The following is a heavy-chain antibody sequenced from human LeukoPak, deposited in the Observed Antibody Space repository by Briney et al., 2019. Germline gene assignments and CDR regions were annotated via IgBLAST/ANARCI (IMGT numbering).Heavy chain of an antibody. CDR3: ARAGGGARKSKTTVTTGNWFDP. V-gene: IGHV1-46*01. J-gene: IGHJ5*02. Sequence: ASVKVSCKASGYTFTSYYLYWVRQAPGQGLEWMGIINPSGGSTNYAQKFQGRVTMTRDTSTSTVYMELSSLRSEDTAVYYCARAGGGARKSKTTVTTGNWFDPWGQGTLVTVSS. CDR2: INPSGGST. D-gene: IGHD4-17*01. CDR1: GYTFTSYY.